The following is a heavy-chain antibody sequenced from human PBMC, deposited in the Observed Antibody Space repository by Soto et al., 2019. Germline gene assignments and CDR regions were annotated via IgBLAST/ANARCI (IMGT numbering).Heavy chain of an antibody. D-gene: IGHD2-2*02. CDR1: GYTFTSYY. CDR3: ARDRGGCSSTSCYTNYYYGMDV. CDR2: INPSGGST. Sequence: QVQLVQSGAEVGRPGASVRVSCQASGYTFTSYYMHWVRQAPGQGLEWMGIINPSGGSTSYAQKFQGRVTMTRDTSTSTVYMELSSLRSEDTAVYYCARDRGGCSSTSCYTNYYYGMDVWGQGTTVTVSS. V-gene: IGHV1-46*01. J-gene: IGHJ6*02.